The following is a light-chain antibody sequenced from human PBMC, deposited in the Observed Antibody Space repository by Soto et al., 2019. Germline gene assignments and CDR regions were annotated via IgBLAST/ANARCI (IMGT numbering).Light chain of an antibody. CDR2: GAS. CDR1: QSINSE. CDR3: QQGHNWPLT. J-gene: IGKJ2*01. Sequence: EIVMTQSPATLSLSPGERAALSCRASQSINSELAWYHQKPGQPPRLLIYGASTRATGVPARFTGSESGSEFSLTISGLQSEDFAVYYCQQGHNWPLTFGQGTRLE. V-gene: IGKV3-15*01.